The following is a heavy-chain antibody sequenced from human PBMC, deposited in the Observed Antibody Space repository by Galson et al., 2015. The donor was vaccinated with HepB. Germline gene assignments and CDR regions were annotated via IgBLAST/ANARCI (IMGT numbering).Heavy chain of an antibody. CDR3: ARDPLVVAYDY. D-gene: IGHD2-15*01. Sequence: SLRLSCAASGFTFSSYWMHWVRQAPGQGLVWVSRINTDGSYTTYADSVKGRFTISRDNAKNTLYLQMNSLRAEDTAVYYCARDPLVVAYDYWGQGTLVTVSS. CDR1: GFTFSSYW. J-gene: IGHJ4*02. V-gene: IGHV3-74*01. CDR2: INTDGSYT.